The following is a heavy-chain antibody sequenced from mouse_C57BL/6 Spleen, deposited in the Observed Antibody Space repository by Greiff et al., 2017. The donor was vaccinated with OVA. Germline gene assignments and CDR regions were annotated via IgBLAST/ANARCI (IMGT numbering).Heavy chain of an antibody. CDR2: IDPETGGT. D-gene: IGHD3-2*01. CDR1: GYTFTDYE. Sequence: VKLMESGAELVRPGASVTLSCKASGYTFTDYEMHWVKQTPVHGLEWIGAIDPETGGTAYNQKFKGKAILTADKSSSTAYMELRSLTSEDSAVYYCTRRWGQLGWGQGTTLTVSS. CDR3: TRRWGQLG. V-gene: IGHV1-15*01. J-gene: IGHJ2*01.